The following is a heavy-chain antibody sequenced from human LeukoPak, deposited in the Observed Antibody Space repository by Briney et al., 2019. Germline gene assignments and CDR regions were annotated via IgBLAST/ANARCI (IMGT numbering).Heavy chain of an antibody. CDR1: GGSISGYY. D-gene: IGHD4/OR15-4a*01. V-gene: IGHV4-59*01. CDR2: IEYSGRT. CDR3: ARGVYGGYFDQ. J-gene: IGHJ4*02. Sequence: SETLSLTCIVSGGSISGYYWSWIRQPPGKGLEWIGYIEYSGRTEYKPSLQSRLTISVDASKNQFSLKVNSVTAADTAVYYCARGVYGGYFDQWGQGALVTVSS.